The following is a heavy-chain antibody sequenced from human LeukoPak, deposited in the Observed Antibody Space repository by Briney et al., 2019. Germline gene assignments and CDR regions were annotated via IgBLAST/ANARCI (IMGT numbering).Heavy chain of an antibody. CDR1: GGSISSSSYY. J-gene: IGHJ6*02. Sequence: NPSETLSLTCTVSGGSISSSSYYWGWIRQPPGKGLEWIGSSYYSGSTYYNPSLKSRVTISVDTSKNQFSLKLSSVTAADTAVYYCADYGMDVWGQGTTVTVSS. CDR3: ADYGMDV. CDR2: SYYSGST. V-gene: IGHV4-39*01.